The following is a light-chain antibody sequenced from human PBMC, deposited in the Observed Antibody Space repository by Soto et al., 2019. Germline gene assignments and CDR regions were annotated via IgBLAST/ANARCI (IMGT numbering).Light chain of an antibody. CDR2: GAS. Sequence: DIELTQSPGTLSLSPGERATLSCRASQSVSNSYLAWYQQKPGQAPRLLIYGASSMATGIPERFSGSGSGTDFTLTISSLEPEDFAVYYCQQYGNSPWTFGQGTKVEI. CDR1: QSVSNSY. V-gene: IGKV3-20*01. CDR3: QQYGNSPWT. J-gene: IGKJ1*01.